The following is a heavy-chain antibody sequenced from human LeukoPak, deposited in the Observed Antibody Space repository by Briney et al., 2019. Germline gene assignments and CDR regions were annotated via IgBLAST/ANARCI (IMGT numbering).Heavy chain of an antibody. D-gene: IGHD2-2*01. CDR1: GGSFSGYY. J-gene: IGHJ4*02. V-gene: IGHV4-34*01. Sequence: PSETLSLTCAVYGGSFSGYYWSWIRQPPGKGLEWIGEINHSGSTNYNPSLKSRVTISVDTSKNQFSLKLSSVTAADTAVYYCARGRGYCSSTNCYYYLDYWGQGTLVTVSS. CDR3: ARGRGYCSSTNCYYYLDY. CDR2: INHSGST.